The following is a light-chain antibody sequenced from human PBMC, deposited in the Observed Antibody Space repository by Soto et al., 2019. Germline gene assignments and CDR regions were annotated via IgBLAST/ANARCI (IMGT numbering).Light chain of an antibody. V-gene: IGKV3-20*01. CDR3: QQYDSSWT. Sequence: IVLTQSPGTLSLSPGERATLSCRASQSVSSTYLAWYQQKPGQTPRLLIYGASSWATGIPDRFSGSGSGTDFTLTISRLEPEDFAVYYCQQYDSSWTFGQGTKVEIK. CDR1: QSVSSTY. J-gene: IGKJ1*01. CDR2: GAS.